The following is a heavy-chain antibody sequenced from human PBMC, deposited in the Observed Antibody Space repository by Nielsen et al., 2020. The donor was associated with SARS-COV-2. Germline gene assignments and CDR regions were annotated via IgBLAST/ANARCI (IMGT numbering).Heavy chain of an antibody. CDR1: GFMFSTYA. CDR3: AKAFRSSDWVRAATDF. Sequence: GESLKISCAASGFMFSTYAMSWVRQAPGKGLEWVSGIIGSGGRTHYADSVEGRFTISRDNSKNTLYLQMNSLRAEDTDVYYCAKAFRSSDWVRAATDFWGQGTLVTVSS. D-gene: IGHD6-25*01. CDR2: IIGSGGRT. J-gene: IGHJ4*02. V-gene: IGHV3-23*01.